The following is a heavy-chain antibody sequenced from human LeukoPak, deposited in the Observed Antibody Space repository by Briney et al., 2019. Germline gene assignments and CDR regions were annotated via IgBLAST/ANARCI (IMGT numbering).Heavy chain of an antibody. CDR2: IIPIFGTA. CDR3: ARSTSGWYSYY. CDR1: GGTFSSYA. Sequence: ASVKVSCKASGGTFSSYAISWVRQAPGQGLEWMGGIIPIFGTANYAQKFQGRVTMTRDTSTSTVYMELSSLRSDDTAVYYCARSTSGWYSYYWGQGTLVTVSS. J-gene: IGHJ4*02. D-gene: IGHD6-19*01. V-gene: IGHV1-69*05.